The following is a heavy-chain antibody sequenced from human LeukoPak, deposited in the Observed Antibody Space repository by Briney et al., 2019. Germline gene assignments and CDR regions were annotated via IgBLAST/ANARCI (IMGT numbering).Heavy chain of an antibody. J-gene: IGHJ4*02. CDR1: GYSFTSSW. V-gene: IGHV5-51*01. Sequence: GESLKISCKGSGYSFTSSWIGWVRQMPGKGLEWMGIIYLGDSDTRYSPSFQGQVTISADKSISTAYLQWSSLKASDTAMYYCARSTQFLEWSLDSRGQGTLVTVSS. CDR2: IYLGDSDT. D-gene: IGHD3-3*01. CDR3: ARSTQFLEWSLDS.